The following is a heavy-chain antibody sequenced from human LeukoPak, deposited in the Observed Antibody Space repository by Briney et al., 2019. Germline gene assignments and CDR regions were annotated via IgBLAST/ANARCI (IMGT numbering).Heavy chain of an antibody. CDR1: GFTFGTYW. J-gene: IGHJ4*02. Sequence: GGSLRLSCVASGFTFGTYWMTWVRQAPGMGLEWVANIKEDGSEKYYVDSVKGRFTISRDNAKNSLYLQMNNLRVEDTAMYYCAGGTGFIIKDWGQGTLVTVSS. D-gene: IGHD3-9*01. CDR2: IKEDGSEK. CDR3: AGGTGFIIKD. V-gene: IGHV3-7*03.